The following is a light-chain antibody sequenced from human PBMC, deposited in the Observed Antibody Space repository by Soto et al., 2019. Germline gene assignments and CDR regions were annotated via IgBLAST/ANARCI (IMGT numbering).Light chain of an antibody. Sequence: QAVVTQPASVSGSPGQSFTISCTGTSSDVGAYHSVSWYQQHPGKAPKLIIFDVSNRPSGVSDRFSGSKSGNTASLTISGLQAEDEADYYCTSFTDTGTVIFGGGTKLTVL. V-gene: IGLV2-14*03. CDR2: DVS. CDR3: TSFTDTGTVI. J-gene: IGLJ2*01. CDR1: SSDVGAYHS.